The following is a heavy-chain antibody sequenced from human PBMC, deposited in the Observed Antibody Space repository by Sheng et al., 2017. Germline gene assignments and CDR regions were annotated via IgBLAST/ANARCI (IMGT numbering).Heavy chain of an antibody. V-gene: IGHV3-21*01. CDR1: GFTFSSYS. J-gene: IGHJ6*03. CDR3: ARVITGTLYYYYMDV. CDR2: ISSSSSYI. Sequence: EVQLVESGGGLVKPGGSLRLSCAASGFTFSSYSMNWVRQAPGKGLEWVSSISSSSSYIYYADSVKGRFTISRDNAKNSLYLQMNSLRAEDTAVYYCARVITGTLYYYYMDVWAKEPTSPSP. D-gene: IGHD1-20*01.